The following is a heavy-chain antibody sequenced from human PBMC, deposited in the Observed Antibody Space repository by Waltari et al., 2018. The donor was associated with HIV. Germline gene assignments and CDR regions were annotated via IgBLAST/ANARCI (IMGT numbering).Heavy chain of an antibody. J-gene: IGHJ5*01. D-gene: IGHD3-3*01. Sequence: QVHLVQSGAEVKKPGSSVKVSCKASGGALVSSRFNWVRQVPGQGLEWMGRAIPMFGTANYERKFQGGVTITADKSTTTAYMGLNGLRIDDTAVYYCASARETMGVDFDSWGQGTLVTVS. CDR2: AIPMFGTA. CDR1: GGALVSSR. CDR3: ASARETMGVDFDS. V-gene: IGHV1-69*08.